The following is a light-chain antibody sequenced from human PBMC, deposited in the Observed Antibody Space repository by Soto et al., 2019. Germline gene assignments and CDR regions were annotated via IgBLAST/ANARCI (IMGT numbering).Light chain of an antibody. V-gene: IGLV2-14*01. J-gene: IGLJ2*01. CDR1: SDDIGANNY. Sequence: QSALTQPASVSGSPGQSITISCTGTSDDIGANNYVSWYQHHPGKAPKILIYEAGNRPSGISHRFSGSKSGNTASLTISGLQAEDDAYYCCSYSTSATPLVFGGGTKLTVL. CDR2: EAG. CDR3: CSYSTSATPLV.